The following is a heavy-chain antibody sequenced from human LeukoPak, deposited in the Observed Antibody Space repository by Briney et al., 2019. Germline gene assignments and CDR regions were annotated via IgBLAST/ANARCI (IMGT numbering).Heavy chain of an antibody. CDR3: ANTGYYSIADAFDI. CDR1: GLTFDDYA. J-gene: IGHJ3*02. D-gene: IGHD3-22*01. V-gene: IGHV3-9*01. CDR2: ISWNSGSI. Sequence: PGRSLRLSRAASGLTFDDYAMHWVRQAPGKGLEWVSGISWNSGSIGYADSVKGRFTISRDNAKNSLYLQMNSLRAEDTALYYCANTGYYSIADAFDIWGQGTMVTVSS.